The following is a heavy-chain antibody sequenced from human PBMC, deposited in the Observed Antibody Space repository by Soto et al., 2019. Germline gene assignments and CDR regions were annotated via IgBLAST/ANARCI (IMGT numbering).Heavy chain of an antibody. D-gene: IGHD4-4*01. CDR2: IYRGGTT. CDR1: GFSVSSNY. V-gene: IGHV3-53*01. CDR3: ASLEDYIGNYFEY. J-gene: IGHJ4*02. Sequence: PGGSLRLSCAASGFSVSSNYMSWVRQAPGKGLEWVSVIYRGGTTYYADSVKGRFTISRDTSKNILYLQMNSLRAEDTAVYYCASLEDYIGNYFEYWGQGTLVTVSS.